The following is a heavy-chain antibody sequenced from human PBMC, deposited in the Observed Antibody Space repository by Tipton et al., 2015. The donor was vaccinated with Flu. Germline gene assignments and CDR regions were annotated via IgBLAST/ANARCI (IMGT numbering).Heavy chain of an antibody. CDR2: ISGSGGST. CDR3: AKVEGRDYYYGMDV. J-gene: IGHJ6*02. Sequence: SLRLSCAASGFTFSSYAMSWVRQAPGKGLEWVSAISGSGGSTYYADSVKGRFTISRDNSKNTLYLQMNSLRAEDTAVYYCAKVEGRDYYYGMDVWGQGTTVTVSS. V-gene: IGHV3-23*01. CDR1: GFTFSSYA.